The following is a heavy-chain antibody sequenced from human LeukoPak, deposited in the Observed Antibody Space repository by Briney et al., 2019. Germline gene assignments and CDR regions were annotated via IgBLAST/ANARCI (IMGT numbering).Heavy chain of an antibody. CDR2: VYYSGSI. J-gene: IGHJ4*02. D-gene: IGHD3-9*01. CDR3: ARGLTYYDFLTGYYTFPYFDY. Sequence: SETLSLTCTVSGGSISSYYWSWIRQPPGKGLEWIGYVYYSGSINYNPSLKSRVTISVDTSKNQFSLKLSSVTAADTAVYYCARGLTYYDFLTGYYTFPYFDYWGQGTLVTVSS. CDR1: GGSISSYY. V-gene: IGHV4-59*01.